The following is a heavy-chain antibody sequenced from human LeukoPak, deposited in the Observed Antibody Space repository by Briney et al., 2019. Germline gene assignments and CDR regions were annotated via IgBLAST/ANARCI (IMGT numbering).Heavy chain of an antibody. V-gene: IGHV3-48*01. CDR1: GFTFSSYG. J-gene: IGHJ4*02. CDR2: LSNTGNI. D-gene: IGHD5-18*01. CDR3: ARTGYTPIIGDH. Sequence: GGSLRLSCAASGFTFSSYGMNWVRQAPGKGLEWLSYLSNTGNIHYAQSVKGRFTISRDNAKNSLSLQLDGLCAEDTAVYYCARTGYTPIIGDHWGQGTLVTVAS.